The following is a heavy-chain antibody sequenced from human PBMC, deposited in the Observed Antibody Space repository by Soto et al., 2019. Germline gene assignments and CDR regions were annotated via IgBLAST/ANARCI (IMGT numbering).Heavy chain of an antibody. CDR1: GGSISSSNNYY. J-gene: IGHJ2*01. D-gene: IGHD3-10*01. CDR3: ACMVRGVMIYWYFDL. V-gene: IGHV4-39*01. CDR2: IYYSGST. Sequence: SETLSLTCTVSGGSISSSNNYYWGWIRQPPGKGLEWIGSIYYSGSTYYNPSLRSRVTISVDTSKNQFSLKLSSVTAADTAVYYCACMVRGVMIYWYFDLWGRGTLVTVSS.